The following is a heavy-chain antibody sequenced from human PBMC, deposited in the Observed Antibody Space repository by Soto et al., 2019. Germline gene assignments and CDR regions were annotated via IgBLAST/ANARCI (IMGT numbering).Heavy chain of an antibody. CDR3: ARDDQYSTYCYYMDV. D-gene: IGHD2-15*01. J-gene: IGHJ6*03. CDR1: GFTFSSYS. CDR2: ISSSSSYI. V-gene: IGHV3-21*01. Sequence: EVQLVESWGGLVKPGGSLSLSCAASGFTFSSYSMNWVRQAPGKGLEWVSSISSSSSYIYYADSVKGLFTISRDNHKNPLYLQMNSLRAEARAVYYCARDDQYSTYCYYMDVWGKGTTVTLS.